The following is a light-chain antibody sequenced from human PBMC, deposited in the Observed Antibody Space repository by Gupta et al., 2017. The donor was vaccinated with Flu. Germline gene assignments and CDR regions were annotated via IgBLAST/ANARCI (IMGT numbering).Light chain of an antibody. V-gene: IGKV3-20*01. CDR3: QQYGSSRT. Sequence: SYLAWYQQKPGQAPRLLIYGASSRATGIPDRFSGSGSGTDFTLTISRLESEDFAVYYCQQYGSSRTFGQGTKLEIK. J-gene: IGKJ2*02. CDR1: SY. CDR2: GAS.